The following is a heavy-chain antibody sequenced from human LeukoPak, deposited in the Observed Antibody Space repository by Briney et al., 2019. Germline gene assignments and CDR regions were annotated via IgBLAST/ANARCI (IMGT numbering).Heavy chain of an antibody. CDR2: IIPIFGTA. D-gene: IGHD3-9*01. CDR3: ARAYYDILTGYYLLDP. V-gene: IGHV1-69*13. J-gene: IGHJ5*02. CDR1: GGTFSSYA. Sequence: SVKVSCKASGGTFSSYAISWVRQAPGQGLEWMGGIIPIFGTANYAQKFQGRVTITADESTSTAYMELSSLRSEDTAVYYCARAYYDILTGYYLLDPWGQGTLVTVSS.